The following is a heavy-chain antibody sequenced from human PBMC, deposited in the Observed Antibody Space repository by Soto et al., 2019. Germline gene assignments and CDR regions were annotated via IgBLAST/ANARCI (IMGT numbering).Heavy chain of an antibody. D-gene: IGHD6-19*01. Sequence: QVQLVQSGAEVKKPGSSVKVSCKASGGTFSSYAISWVRQAPGQGLEWMGGIIPIFGTANYAQKFQGRVTITADESTSTAYMELSSLRSEDTAVYYCERGGEIAVAGMNYFDYWGQGTLVTVSS. CDR2: IIPIFGTA. CDR1: GGTFSSYA. J-gene: IGHJ4*02. V-gene: IGHV1-69*12. CDR3: ERGGEIAVAGMNYFDY.